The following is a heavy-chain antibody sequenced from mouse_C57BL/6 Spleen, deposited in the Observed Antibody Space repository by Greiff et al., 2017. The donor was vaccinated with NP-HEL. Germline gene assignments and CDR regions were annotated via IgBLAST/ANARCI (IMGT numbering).Heavy chain of an antibody. D-gene: IGHD1-1*01. V-gene: IGHV1-55*01. CDR1: GYTFTSYW. CDR2: IYPGSGST. J-gene: IGHJ1*03. CDR3: ARYPAYYGSSYWYFDV. Sequence: QVQLQQPGAELVKPGASVKMSCKASGYTFTSYWITWVKQRPGQGLEWIGDIYPGSGSTNYNEKFKSKATLTVDPSSSTAYMQLSSLTSEDSAVYYCARYPAYYGSSYWYFDVWGTGTTVTVSS.